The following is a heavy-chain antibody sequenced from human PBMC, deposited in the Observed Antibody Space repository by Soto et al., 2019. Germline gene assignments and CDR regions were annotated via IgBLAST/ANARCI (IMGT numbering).Heavy chain of an antibody. J-gene: IGHJ1*01. CDR2: IKSKTGGGTT. D-gene: IGHD4-17*01. Sequence: EVQLVESGGGLVKPGGSLRLSCAASGFTFSNACMSWVRQAPGKGLEWVGRIKSKTGGGTTDDAAPVKGKFTISRDDSENTLYLQMNSLKTEDTAVYYCTTEGDYGDAQHWGQGTLVTVSS. CDR3: TTEGDYGDAQH. CDR1: GFTFSNAC. V-gene: IGHV3-15*01.